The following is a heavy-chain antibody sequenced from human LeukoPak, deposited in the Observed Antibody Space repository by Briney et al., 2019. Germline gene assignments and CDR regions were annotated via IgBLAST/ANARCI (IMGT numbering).Heavy chain of an antibody. CDR1: GGSISSSSYY. V-gene: IGHV4-39*01. CDR2: IYYSGST. D-gene: IGHD3-9*01. CDR3: ARVTRTFYDILTGRSREGRFDY. J-gene: IGHJ4*02. Sequence: SETLTLTCTVSGGSISSSSYYWGWIRQPPGKGLEWIGSIYYSGSTYYNPSLKSRVTISVDTSKNQFSLKLSSVTAADTAVYYCARVTRTFYDILTGRSREGRFDYWGQGTLVTVSS.